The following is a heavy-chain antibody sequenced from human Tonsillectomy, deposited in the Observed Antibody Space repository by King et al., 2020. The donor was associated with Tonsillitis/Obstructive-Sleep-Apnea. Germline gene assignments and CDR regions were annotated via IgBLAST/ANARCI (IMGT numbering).Heavy chain of an antibody. J-gene: IGHJ5*02. CDR2: INPNSGGT. D-gene: IGHD2-2*02. V-gene: IGHV1-2*04. CDR1: GYTFTGYY. Sequence: QLVQSGAEVKKPGASVKVSCKASGYTFTGYYMHWVRQAPGQGLEWMGWINPNSGGTNYAQKFQGWVTMTRDTSISTAYMELSRLRSDDTAVYYCARAVVVVPAAISGNWFDPWGQGTLVTVSS. CDR3: ARAVVVVPAAISGNWFDP.